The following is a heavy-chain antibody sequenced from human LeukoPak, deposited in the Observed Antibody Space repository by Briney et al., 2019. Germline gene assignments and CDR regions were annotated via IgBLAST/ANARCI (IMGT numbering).Heavy chain of an antibody. CDR1: GFTFSTYG. D-gene: IGHD6-19*01. CDR2: ITYDGSSE. CDR3: AKHSLKTEYSGGRIWDC. V-gene: IGHV3-30*18. Sequence: GRSLRLSCAASGFTFSTYGMHWVRQAPGKGLEWVAVITYDGSSEHYADSVKGRFTISRDNSKNTLNLQMVSLRAEDTAVYYCAKHSLKTEYSGGRIWDCWGQGTLVTVSS. J-gene: IGHJ4*02.